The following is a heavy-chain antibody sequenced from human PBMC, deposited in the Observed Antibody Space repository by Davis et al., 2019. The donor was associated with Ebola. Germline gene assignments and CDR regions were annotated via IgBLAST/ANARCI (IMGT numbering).Heavy chain of an antibody. CDR2: ISGSGGST. V-gene: IGHV3-23*01. CDR3: ARDSHSVTTYWFDP. J-gene: IGHJ5*02. D-gene: IGHD4-17*01. Sequence: GESLKISCAASGFTFSSYAMSWVRQAPGKGLEWVSAISGSGGSTYYADSVKGRFTISRDNSKNTLYLQMNSLRAEDTAVYYCARDSHSVTTYWFDPWGQGTLVTVSS. CDR1: GFTFSSYA.